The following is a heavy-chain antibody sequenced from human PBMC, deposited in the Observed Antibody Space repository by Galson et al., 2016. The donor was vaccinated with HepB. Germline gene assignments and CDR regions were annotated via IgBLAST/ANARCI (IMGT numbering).Heavy chain of an antibody. CDR1: YGSITTDSHY. CDR2: VYYTGNS. J-gene: IGHJ3*01. D-gene: IGHD5/OR15-5a*01. Sequence: SETLSLTCSVSYGSITTDSHYWDWIRQSPGKGLEWIGSVYYTGNSYYGPSLKSRATISVDTSKNHFSLKLTPVTAPDTAVYYCARHVSPIDAFDLWGLGTMVTVSS. V-gene: IGHV4-39*01. CDR3: ARHVSPIDAFDL.